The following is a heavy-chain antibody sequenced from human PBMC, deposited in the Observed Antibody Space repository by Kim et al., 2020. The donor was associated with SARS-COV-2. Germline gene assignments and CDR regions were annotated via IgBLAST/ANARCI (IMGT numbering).Heavy chain of an antibody. J-gene: IGHJ6*02. CDR3: ARGWGYYGMDV. D-gene: IGHD3-16*01. CDR2: ISYDGSNK. V-gene: IGHV3-30-3*01. Sequence: GRSLRLSCAASGFTFSSYAMHWVRQAPGKGLEWVAVISYDGSNKYYADSVKGRFTISRDNSKNTLYLQMNSLRAEDTAVYYCARGWGYYGMDVWGQGTTVTVSS. CDR1: GFTFSSYA.